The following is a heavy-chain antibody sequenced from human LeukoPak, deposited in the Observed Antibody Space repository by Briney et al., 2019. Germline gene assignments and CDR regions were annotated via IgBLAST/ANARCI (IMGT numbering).Heavy chain of an antibody. V-gene: IGHV3-21*01. CDR3: ARDAGTQDYSYYYYYMDV. D-gene: IGHD4-11*01. CDR2: ISSSSSYI. J-gene: IGHJ6*03. Sequence: GGSLRLSCAASGFTVSSNYMSWVRQAPGKGLEWVSSISSSSSYIYYADSVKGRFTISRDNAKNSLYLQMNSLRAEDTAVYYCARDAGTQDYSYYYYYMDVWGKGTTVTVSS. CDR1: GFTVSSNY.